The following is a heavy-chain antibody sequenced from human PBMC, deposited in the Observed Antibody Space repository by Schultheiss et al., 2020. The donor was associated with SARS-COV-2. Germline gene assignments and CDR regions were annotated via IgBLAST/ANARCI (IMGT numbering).Heavy chain of an antibody. V-gene: IGHV4-59*08. J-gene: IGHJ5*02. D-gene: IGHD3-10*01. Sequence: SETLSLTCTVSGGSISSYYWSWIRQPPGKGLEWIGSIYHSGSTYYNPSLKSRVTISVDTSKNQFSLKLSSVTAADTAVYYCARLWDGSGIAVDPWGQGTLVTVSS. CDR1: GGSISSYY. CDR3: ARLWDGSGIAVDP. CDR2: IYHSGST.